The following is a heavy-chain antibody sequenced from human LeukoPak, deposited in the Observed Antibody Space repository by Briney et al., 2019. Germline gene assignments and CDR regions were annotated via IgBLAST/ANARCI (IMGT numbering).Heavy chain of an antibody. V-gene: IGHV3-21*01. J-gene: IGHJ6*02. CDR1: GFTFSSYS. Sequence: GGPLRLSCAASGFTFSSYSMNWVRQALGKGLEWVSSISSSSSYIYYADSVKGRFTISRDNAKNSLYLQMNSLRAEDTAVYYCARDEQADSTPDGMDVWGQGTTVTVSS. CDR2: ISSSSSYI. D-gene: IGHD2-15*01. CDR3: ARDEQADSTPDGMDV.